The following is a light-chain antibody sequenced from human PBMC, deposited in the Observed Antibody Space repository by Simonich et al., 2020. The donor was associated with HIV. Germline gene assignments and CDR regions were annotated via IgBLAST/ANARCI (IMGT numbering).Light chain of an antibody. CDR2: WAS. J-gene: IGKJ2*01. CDR1: QSVLYSSNNKNY. CDR3: QQYYSTLYT. V-gene: IGKV4-1*01. Sequence: DIVMTQSPDSLTMSLGESATINCKSSQSVLYSSNNKNYLAWYQQKSGQPPKLLIYWASTRESGVPDRFSGSGSGTDFTLTISSLQAEDVAVYYCQQYYSTLYTFGQGTKLEIK.